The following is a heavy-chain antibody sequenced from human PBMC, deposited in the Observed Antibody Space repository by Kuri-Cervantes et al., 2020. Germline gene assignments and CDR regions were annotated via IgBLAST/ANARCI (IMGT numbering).Heavy chain of an antibody. CDR2: IWYDGSNK. CDR1: GFTFSSYG. V-gene: IGHV3-33*08. D-gene: IGHD5/OR15-5a*01. J-gene: IGHJ6*03. Sequence: GGSLRLSCAASGFTFSSYGMHWVRQAPGKGLEWVAVIWYDGSNKYYADSVKGRFTISRHNFKNTLYLQMNNLRGEDTAVYYCARIPRGSSVYDDYYYIDVWGRGTTVTVSS. CDR3: ARIPRGSSVYDDYYYIDV.